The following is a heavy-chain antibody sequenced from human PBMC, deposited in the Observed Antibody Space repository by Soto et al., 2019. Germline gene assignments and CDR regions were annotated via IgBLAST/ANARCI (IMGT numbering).Heavy chain of an antibody. V-gene: IGHV3-30*14. Sequence: QVQLVESGGGVVQPGTSLRLSCAASGITFSAYAMHWVRQAPGKGLEWVARISYDASASSNADSVKGRFTISRDNSRSTLYLQMNSLRTEDTAIYYCVRAYNDGSGRFDYWGQGALVTVSS. CDR2: ISYDASAS. D-gene: IGHD3-22*01. CDR3: VRAYNDGSGRFDY. CDR1: GITFSAYA. J-gene: IGHJ4*02.